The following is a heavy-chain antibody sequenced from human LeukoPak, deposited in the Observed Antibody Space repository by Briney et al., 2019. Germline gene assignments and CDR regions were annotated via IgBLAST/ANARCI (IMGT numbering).Heavy chain of an antibody. Sequence: GGSLRLSCAASGFTFDDYAMHWVRQAPGKGLEWVSLISGDGGSTYYADSVKGRFTISRDNSKNSLYLQMNSLRTEDTALYYCAKAMYYYDSSGYLDRYYYYGMDVWGQGTTVTVSS. V-gene: IGHV3-43*02. CDR1: GFTFDDYA. CDR2: ISGDGGST. J-gene: IGHJ6*02. D-gene: IGHD3-22*01. CDR3: AKAMYYYDSSGYLDRYYYYGMDV.